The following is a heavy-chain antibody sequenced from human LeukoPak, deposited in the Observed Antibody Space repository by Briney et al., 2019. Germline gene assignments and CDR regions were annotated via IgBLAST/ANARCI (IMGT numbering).Heavy chain of an antibody. CDR1: GGSITSYY. D-gene: IGHD6-19*01. Sequence: SETLSLTCTVSGGSITSYYMSWIRQPAGKGLEWIGRIYSSGSTNYNPSPKSRVTTSVDAYKNHFSLKLTYVTAADTAVYYCARTTVAGEWDYWGQGSLVTVSS. V-gene: IGHV4-4*07. CDR2: IYSSGST. CDR3: ARTTVAGEWDY. J-gene: IGHJ4*02.